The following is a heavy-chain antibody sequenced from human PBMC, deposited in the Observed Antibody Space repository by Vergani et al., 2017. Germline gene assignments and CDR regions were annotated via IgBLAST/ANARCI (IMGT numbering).Heavy chain of an antibody. V-gene: IGHV1-69*04. Sequence: QVQLVQSGAEVKKPGSSVKVSCKASGGTFSSYAISWVRQAPGQGLEWMGRIIPILGIANYAQKFQGRVTITADKSTSTAYMELSSLRSEDTAVYYCARGGYCSGGSCTYYYYYMDVWGNGTTVTVSS. J-gene: IGHJ6*03. CDR3: ARGGYCSGGSCTYYYYYMDV. CDR1: GGTFSSYA. CDR2: IIPILGIA. D-gene: IGHD2-15*01.